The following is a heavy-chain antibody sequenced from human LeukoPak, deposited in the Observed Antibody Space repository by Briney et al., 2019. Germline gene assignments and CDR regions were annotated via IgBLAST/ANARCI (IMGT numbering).Heavy chain of an antibody. CDR2: IKSKTDGGTT. D-gene: IGHD3-9*01. V-gene: IGHV3-15*01. Sequence: PGGSLRLSCAASGFTFSNAWMSWVRQAPGKGLEWVGRIKSKTDGGTTDYAAPVKGRFTISRDDSKNTLYLQMNSLKTEDTAVYCCTTDKRYFDWLTNHDYWGQGTLVTVSS. CDR3: TTDKRYFDWLTNHDY. CDR1: GFTFSNAW. J-gene: IGHJ4*02.